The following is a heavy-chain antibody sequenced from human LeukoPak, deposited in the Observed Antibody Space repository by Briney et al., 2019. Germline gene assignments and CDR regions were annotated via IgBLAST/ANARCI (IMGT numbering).Heavy chain of an antibody. CDR2: INHSGST. Sequence: TSETLSLTCAVYGGSFSGYYWSWIRQPPGKGLEWIGEINHSGSTNYNPSLKSRVTISVDTSKNQFSLKLSSVTAADTAVYHCARGVLSSIAARRGGSFDIWGQGTMVTVSS. V-gene: IGHV4-34*01. J-gene: IGHJ3*02. CDR3: ARGVLSSIAARRGGSFDI. CDR1: GGSFSGYY. D-gene: IGHD6-6*01.